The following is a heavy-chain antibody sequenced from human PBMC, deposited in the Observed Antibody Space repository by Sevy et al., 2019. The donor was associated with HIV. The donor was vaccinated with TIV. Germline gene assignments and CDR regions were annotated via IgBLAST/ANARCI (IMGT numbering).Heavy chain of an antibody. D-gene: IGHD2-2*01. V-gene: IGHV1-18*01. CDR3: ARDDCSSLSCHGSLLY. CDR2: NSTFNVNT. CDR1: GYTFTSYG. J-gene: IGHJ4*02. Sequence: ASVKVSCKASGYTFTSYGISWVRQAPGQGLEWMGWNSTFNVNTNNAQKFQGRVTMTTDTSTSTAYMELTSLRSDDTAVYYCARDDCSSLSCHGSLLYWGQGTLVTVSS.